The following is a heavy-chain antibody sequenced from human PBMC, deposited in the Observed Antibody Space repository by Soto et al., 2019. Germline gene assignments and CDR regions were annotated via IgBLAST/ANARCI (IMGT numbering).Heavy chain of an antibody. V-gene: IGHV3-15*01. CDR1: GFTFNNAS. J-gene: IGHJ4*02. Sequence: EVQLVESGGGLVKPGGSLRLSCTASGFTFNNASLSWVRQAPGKGLEWVGRIKSKTGSGSTDYAAPVKGRFTISRDDSENMLYLQMNSMTAEDTAVYYCTTGLWQQEFAFDYWGQGTRVTASS. CDR3: TTGLWQQEFAFDY. CDR2: IKSKTGSGST. D-gene: IGHD6-13*01.